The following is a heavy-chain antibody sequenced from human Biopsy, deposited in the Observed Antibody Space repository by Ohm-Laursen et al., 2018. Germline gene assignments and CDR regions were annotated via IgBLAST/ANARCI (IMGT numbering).Heavy chain of an antibody. Sequence: SETLSLTCAVSGGSISNDNYYWGWIRQPPGKGLEWIGSIFYRGSTHYKPSLMSRLTISVDTSKNQFSLKLKSVTAADTAVYYCARDYDTSGCYYVSWGQGTLVTVSS. V-gene: IGHV4-39*01. CDR3: ARDYDTSGCYYVS. CDR2: IFYRGST. CDR1: GGSISNDNYY. D-gene: IGHD3-22*01. J-gene: IGHJ5*02.